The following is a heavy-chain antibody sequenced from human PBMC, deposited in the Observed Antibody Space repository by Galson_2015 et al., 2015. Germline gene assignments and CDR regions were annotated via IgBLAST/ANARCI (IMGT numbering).Heavy chain of an antibody. V-gene: IGHV3-30*01. J-gene: IGHJ3*02. CDR3: AKSGYSSSWLHAFDI. CDR2: ISFDGSNK. D-gene: IGHD6-13*01. CDR1: GFTFSNYA. Sequence: SLRLSCAASGFTFSNYALHWVRQAPGKGLEWVAVISFDGSNKYYADSVKGRFTISRDNSKSTLYLQMNSLRAEDTAVYYCAKSGYSSSWLHAFDIWGQGTMVTVSS.